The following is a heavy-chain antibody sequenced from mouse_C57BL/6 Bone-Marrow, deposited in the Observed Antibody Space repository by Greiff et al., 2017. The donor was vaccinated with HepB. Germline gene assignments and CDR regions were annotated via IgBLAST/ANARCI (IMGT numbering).Heavy chain of an antibody. CDR3: ALYSNYVKGFAMDY. V-gene: IGHV3-6*01. CDR1: GYSITSGYY. J-gene: IGHJ4*01. CDR2: ISYDGSN. D-gene: IGHD2-5*01. Sequence: EVKLMESGPGLVKPSQSLSLTCSVTGYSITSGYYWNWIRQFPGNKLEWMGYISYDGSNNYNPSLKNRISITRDTSKNQFFLKLNSVTTEDTATYYCALYSNYVKGFAMDYWGQGTSVTVSS.